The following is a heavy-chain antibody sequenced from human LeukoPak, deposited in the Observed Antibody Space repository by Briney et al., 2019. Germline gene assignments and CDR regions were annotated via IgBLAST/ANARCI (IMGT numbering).Heavy chain of an antibody. J-gene: IGHJ4*02. CDR2: IRSSGGST. V-gene: IGHV3-23*01. Sequence: GGSLRLSCAASGFTFSSYGMSWVRQAPGKGLEWVSAIRSSGGSTYYADSVKGRFTISRDNSKNTLYLQMNSLRPEDTAVYYCAKRDHIFDWGQGTLVTVSS. CDR1: GFTFSSYG. CDR3: AKRDHIFD. D-gene: IGHD2-21*01.